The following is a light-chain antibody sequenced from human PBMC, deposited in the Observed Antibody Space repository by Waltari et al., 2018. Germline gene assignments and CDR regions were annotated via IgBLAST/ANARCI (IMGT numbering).Light chain of an antibody. J-gene: IGKJ2*01. CDR1: QSVGSY. V-gene: IGKV3-11*01. CDR3: QQRSSWPSYT. CDR2: DAS. Sequence: EIVLTQSPATLSLSPGERATLSCRASQSVGSYLAWYQQKPGQAPRLLIYDASNRASDIPARFSGSGSGTDFTLTISILEPEDFAVYYCQQRSSWPSYTFGQGTKLEI.